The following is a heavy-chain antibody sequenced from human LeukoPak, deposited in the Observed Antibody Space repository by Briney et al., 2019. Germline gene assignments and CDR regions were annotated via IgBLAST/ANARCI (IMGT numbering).Heavy chain of an antibody. CDR1: GGSISSGGYY. Sequence: SETLSLTCTVSGGSISSGGYYWSWIRQHPGKSLEWIGYIYYSGSTYYNPSLKSRVTISVDTSKNQFSLKLSSVTAADTAVYFCASSRYNWNDYWGQGTLVTVSS. J-gene: IGHJ4*02. D-gene: IGHD1-20*01. CDR3: ASSRYNWNDY. CDR2: IYYSGST. V-gene: IGHV4-31*03.